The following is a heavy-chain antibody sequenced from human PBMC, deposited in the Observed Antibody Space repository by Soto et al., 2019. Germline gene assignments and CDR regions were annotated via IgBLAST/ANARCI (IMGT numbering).Heavy chain of an antibody. J-gene: IGHJ5*02. CDR3: ARDKMRFFLGTPRFNWFDP. CDR1: GYTFNEYG. V-gene: IGHV1-3*04. CDR2: IDTHSGDT. Sequence: ASVKVSCKSSGYTFNEYGIHWVRQAPGQRPEWMGWIDTHSGDTRYSQRFQDRLTLTRETSANTVYMNLGSLRPEDTAVYFCARDKMRFFLGTPRFNWFDPWGQGTLVTVSS. D-gene: IGHD3-3*01.